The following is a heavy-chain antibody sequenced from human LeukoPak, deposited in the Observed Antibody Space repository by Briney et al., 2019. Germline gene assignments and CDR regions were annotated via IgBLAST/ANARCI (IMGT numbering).Heavy chain of an antibody. Sequence: MPSQTLSLTCTVSGGSISSYYWSWIRQPPGKGLEWIGYIYYSGSTNYNPSLKSRVTISVDTSKNQFSLKLSSVTAADTAVYYCARGALISYSYGPFDYWGQGALVTVSS. CDR2: IYYSGST. V-gene: IGHV4-59*01. CDR1: GGSISSYY. D-gene: IGHD5-18*01. CDR3: ARGALISYSYGPFDY. J-gene: IGHJ4*02.